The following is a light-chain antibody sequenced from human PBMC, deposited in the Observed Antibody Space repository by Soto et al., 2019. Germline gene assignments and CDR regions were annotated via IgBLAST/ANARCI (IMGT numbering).Light chain of an antibody. J-gene: IGKJ4*01. V-gene: IGKV3-11*01. Sequence: EIKMTQGPCTLSSSTGYRATLSCMASQSVSSYLAWYQQKPGQAPRLLIYDASNRSTGIPARFSGSGSGTDFTLTIISRQPNDFAVYYYQQRSNSSLTLGEGTKVDIK. CDR2: DAS. CDR3: QQRSNSSLT. CDR1: QSVSSY.